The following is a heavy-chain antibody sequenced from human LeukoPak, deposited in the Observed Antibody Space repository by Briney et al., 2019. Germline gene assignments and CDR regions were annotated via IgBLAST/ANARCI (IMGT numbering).Heavy chain of an antibody. CDR2: IYYSGST. CDR1: GGSISSSSYY. J-gene: IGHJ5*02. D-gene: IGHD6-13*01. Sequence: SETLSLTCTVSGGSISSSSYYWGWIRQPPGKGLEWIGSIYYSGSTYYNPSLKCRVTISVDTSKNQFSLKLSSVTAADTAVYYCARRSSSWYSNWFDPWGQGTLVTVSS. CDR3: ARRSSSWYSNWFDP. V-gene: IGHV4-39*01.